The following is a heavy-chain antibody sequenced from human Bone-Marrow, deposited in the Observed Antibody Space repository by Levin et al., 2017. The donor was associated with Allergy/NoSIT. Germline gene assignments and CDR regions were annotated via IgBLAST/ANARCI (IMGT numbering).Heavy chain of an antibody. CDR1: GYTFTSYN. V-gene: IGHV1-8*01. D-gene: IGHD2-15*01. J-gene: IGHJ5*02. CDR2: INPSSGNT. Sequence: ASVKVSCKTSGYTFTSYNVYWVRQAPGQGLEYMGYINPSSGNTGYAQKFQGRVTMTRNSSITTAYMKLSGLRFEDTAIYYCARGDCYSGSCYGPDWLDPWGQGTQVTVSS. CDR3: ARGDCYSGSCYGPDWLDP.